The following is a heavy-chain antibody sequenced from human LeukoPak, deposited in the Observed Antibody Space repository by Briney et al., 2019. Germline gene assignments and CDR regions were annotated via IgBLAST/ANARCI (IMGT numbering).Heavy chain of an antibody. CDR3: GRGARGYSYGYIDY. CDR2: INHSGST. Sequence: PSETLSLTCAVYGGTFSGYYWSWIRQRPGKGLEWIGEINHSGSTNYNPSLKSRVTISVDTSNNQFSLQLSSVTAADTAVYYCGRGARGYSYGYIDYWGQRTLVTVSS. CDR1: GGTFSGYY. J-gene: IGHJ4*02. V-gene: IGHV4-34*01. D-gene: IGHD5-18*01.